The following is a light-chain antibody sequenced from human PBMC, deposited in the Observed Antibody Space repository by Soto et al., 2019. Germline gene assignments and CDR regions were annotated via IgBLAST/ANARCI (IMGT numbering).Light chain of an antibody. V-gene: IGKV3-15*01. CDR3: HQHNNWPLWT. Sequence: EIVMTQSPATLSVSPGERATLSCRASQIVSSNLAWYQQKRGQGPRLLIYGASTRATGIPARFSGSGSGTEFSLTISSLQSEDFAVSYCHQHNNWPLWTFGQGTKVEIK. CDR2: GAS. CDR1: QIVSSN. J-gene: IGKJ1*01.